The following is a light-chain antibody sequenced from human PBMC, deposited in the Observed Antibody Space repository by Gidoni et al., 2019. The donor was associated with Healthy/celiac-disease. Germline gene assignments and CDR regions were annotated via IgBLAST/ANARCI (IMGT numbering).Light chain of an antibody. Sequence: IVLTHSPATLSLSPRERATLSRRASQSVSSYLAWYQQKPGQAPSLLIYDASNRATGIPARFSVSGSGTDFTLTISSLEPEDVAVYYCQQRSNCPPALTFGGGTKVEIK. CDR3: QQRSNCPPALT. CDR1: QSVSSY. CDR2: DAS. J-gene: IGKJ4*01. V-gene: IGKV3-11*01.